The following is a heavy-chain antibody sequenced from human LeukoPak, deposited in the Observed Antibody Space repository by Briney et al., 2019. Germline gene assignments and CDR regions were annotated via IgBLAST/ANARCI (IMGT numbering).Heavy chain of an antibody. D-gene: IGHD5-24*01. CDR3: ARVIDGYNYDY. J-gene: IGHJ4*02. Sequence: SETLSLTCTVSGGSISSHYWSWIRPPPGKGLERIGYIYYSGSTNYNPSLKSRVTISVDTSKNQFSLKLSSVTAADTAVYYCARVIDGYNYDYWGQGTLVTVSS. CDR1: GGSISSHY. CDR2: IYYSGST. V-gene: IGHV4-59*11.